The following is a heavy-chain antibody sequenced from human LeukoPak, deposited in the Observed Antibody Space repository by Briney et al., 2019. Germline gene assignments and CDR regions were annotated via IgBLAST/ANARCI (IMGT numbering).Heavy chain of an antibody. Sequence: GGSLRLSCAASGFTFSSYGMHWVCQAPGKGMEWVAVIWYDGSNKYYADSVKGRFTISRDNSKNTLYLQMNSLRAEDTAVYYCARELAAPASLYGMDVWGQGTTVTVSS. CDR2: IWYDGSNK. CDR1: GFTFSSYG. V-gene: IGHV3-33*01. CDR3: ARELAAPASLYGMDV. J-gene: IGHJ6*02. D-gene: IGHD6-13*01.